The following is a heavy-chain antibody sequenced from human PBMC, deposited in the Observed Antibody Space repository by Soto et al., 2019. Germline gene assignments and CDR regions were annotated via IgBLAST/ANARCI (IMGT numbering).Heavy chain of an antibody. CDR1: GGFVSSGSYY. CDR3: ARVERGTATTVVDAFDI. J-gene: IGHJ3*02. V-gene: IGHV4-34*01. Sequence: QVQLQQWGAGLLKPSETLSLTCAVYGGFVSSGSYYWSWIRQPPGKGLEWIGDMSHSGGTHFNPSLKSRATISVDTSKNQFSLKMSSVTAADTALYYCARVERGTATTVVDAFDIWGPGTMVTVSS. D-gene: IGHD1-1*01. CDR2: MSHSGGT.